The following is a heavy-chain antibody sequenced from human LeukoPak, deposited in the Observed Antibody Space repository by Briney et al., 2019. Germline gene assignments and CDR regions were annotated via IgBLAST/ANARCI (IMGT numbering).Heavy chain of an antibody. CDR1: GYTFTDYY. Sequence: GASVKFSCKASGYTFTDYYMHWVQQAPGKGLEWMGRVDPEDGKAIYAEKFQDRVTITADTSTDTAYMELSSLRSEDTAVYYCATSRLSDDYSNSPYYWGQGTLVTVSS. D-gene: IGHD4-11*01. J-gene: IGHJ4*02. CDR3: ATSRLSDDYSNSPYY. CDR2: VDPEDGKA. V-gene: IGHV1-69-2*01.